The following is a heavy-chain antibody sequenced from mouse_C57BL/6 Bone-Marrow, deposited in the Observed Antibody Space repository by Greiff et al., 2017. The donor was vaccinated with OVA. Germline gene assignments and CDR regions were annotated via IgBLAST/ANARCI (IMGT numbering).Heavy chain of an antibody. CDR3: TREGIYYGNYWFAD. Sequence: EVMLVESGEGLVKPGGSLKLSCAASGFTFSSYAMSWVRQTPEKRLEWVAYISSGGDYIYYADTVKGRFTISRDNARNTLYLQMSSLKSEDTAMYYCTREGIYYGNYWFADWGQGTLVTVSA. V-gene: IGHV5-9-1*02. CDR1: GFTFSSYA. J-gene: IGHJ3*01. CDR2: ISSGGDYI. D-gene: IGHD2-1*01.